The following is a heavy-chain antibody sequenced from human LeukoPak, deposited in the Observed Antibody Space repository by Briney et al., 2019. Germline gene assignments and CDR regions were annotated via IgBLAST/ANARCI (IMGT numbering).Heavy chain of an antibody. J-gene: IGHJ4*02. V-gene: IGHV3-11*04. D-gene: IGHD3-22*01. CDR2: ISSSGTTI. CDR3: ARARAYYSDSSLLFDY. Sequence: KPGGSLTLSCAASGFTFSDYYMSWIRQAPGKGLEWVSYISSSGTTIYYADSVKGRFTISRDNAKNSLYLQMNSLRAEETAVYYCARARAYYSDSSLLFDYWGQGTLVTVSS. CDR1: GFTFSDYY.